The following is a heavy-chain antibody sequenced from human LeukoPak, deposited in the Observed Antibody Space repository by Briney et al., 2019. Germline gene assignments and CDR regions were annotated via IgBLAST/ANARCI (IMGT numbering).Heavy chain of an antibody. CDR1: GGSFSGYY. V-gene: IGHV4-34*01. D-gene: IGHD2-21*01. CDR2: INHSGST. CDR3: ARRSLWPAKGNWFDP. J-gene: IGHJ5*02. Sequence: SETLSLTCAVYGGSFSGYYWSWIRHPPGKGLEWIGEINHSGSTNYNPSLKSRVTISVDTSKNQFSLKLSSVTAADTAVYYCARRSLWPAKGNWFDPWGQGTLVTVSS.